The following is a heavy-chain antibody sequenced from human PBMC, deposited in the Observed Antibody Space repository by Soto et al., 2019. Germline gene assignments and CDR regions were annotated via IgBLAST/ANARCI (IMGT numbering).Heavy chain of an antibody. CDR1: GFTFSSYS. J-gene: IGHJ6*02. V-gene: IGHV3-21*01. CDR3: ATGDSSCPRIDV. Sequence: EVQLVESGGGLVKPGGSLRLSCAASGFTFSSYSMNWVRQAPGKGLEWVSSISGSNSYIYYADSVKGRFTISRDNAKNSLYLQMNSLRVEDTGVYYCATGDSSCPRIDVWGQGTTVTVSS. D-gene: IGHD6-19*01. CDR2: ISGSNSYI.